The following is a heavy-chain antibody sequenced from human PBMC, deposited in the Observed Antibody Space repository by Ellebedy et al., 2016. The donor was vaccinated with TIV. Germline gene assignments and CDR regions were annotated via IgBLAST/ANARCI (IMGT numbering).Heavy chain of an antibody. V-gene: IGHV4-39*07. CDR3: ARDRRGFDY. Sequence: GSLRLSXTVSGGSISSYYWSWIRQPPGKGLEWIGSIYYSGSTYYNPSLKSRVTISVDTSKNQFSLKLSSVTAADTAVYYCARDRRGFDYWGQGTLVTVSS. J-gene: IGHJ4*02. CDR2: IYYSGST. CDR1: GGSISSYY.